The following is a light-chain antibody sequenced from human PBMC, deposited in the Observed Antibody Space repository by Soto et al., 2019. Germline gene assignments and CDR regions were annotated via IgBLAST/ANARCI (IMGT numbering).Light chain of an antibody. CDR1: QDISKY. V-gene: IGKV1-33*01. CDR3: QQYDNLSDGYT. Sequence: DIQMTQSPSSLSASVGDRVTITCQASQDISKYLNWYQQKPGKAPKLLICDASNLEAGVPSRFSGSGSGTDFTFTISSLQPEDIATYYCQQYDNLSDGYTFGQGTKLEIK. CDR2: DAS. J-gene: IGKJ2*01.